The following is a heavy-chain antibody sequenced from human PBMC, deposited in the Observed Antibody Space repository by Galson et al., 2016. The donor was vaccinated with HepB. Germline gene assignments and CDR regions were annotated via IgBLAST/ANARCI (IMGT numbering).Heavy chain of an antibody. J-gene: IGHJ6*02. Sequence: SLRLSCAASGFSFSRYAMTWVRQAPGKGLEWVSAISNSGAGTFYADSVKGRFIISRDNSKNTLYLQMNSLRGEDTAKYYRAKYIVLPAAEYAMDAWGQGTAVTVSS. CDR1: GFSFSRYA. V-gene: IGHV3-23*01. CDR3: AKYIVLPAAEYAMDA. D-gene: IGHD3-9*01. CDR2: ISNSGAGT.